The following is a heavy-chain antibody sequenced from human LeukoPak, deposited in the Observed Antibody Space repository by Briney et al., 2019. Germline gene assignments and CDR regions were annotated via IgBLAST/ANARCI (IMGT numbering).Heavy chain of an antibody. CDR3: ASCMGSSWAFDY. D-gene: IGHD6-13*01. CDR2: INPNSGGT. CDR1: GYTFTGYY. Sequence: ASVKVSCKASGYTFTGYYMHWVRQAPGQGLEWMGWINPNSGGTNYAQKFQGRVTMTRDTSIRTAYMELSRLRSDDTAVYYCASCMGSSWAFDYWGQGTLVTVSS. J-gene: IGHJ4*02. V-gene: IGHV1-2*02.